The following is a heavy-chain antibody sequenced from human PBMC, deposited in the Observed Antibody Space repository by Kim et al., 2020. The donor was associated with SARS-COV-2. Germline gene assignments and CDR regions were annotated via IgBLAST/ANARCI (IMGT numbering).Heavy chain of an antibody. J-gene: IGHJ1*01. CDR2: ITNNNGKT. D-gene: IGHD6-19*01. CDR3: AKVHPSPGWPTIGD. V-gene: IGHV3-23*05. CDR1: GFAVYRFA. Sequence: GGSLRLSCAASGFAVYRFAMNWVRKAPGKGLEWISAITNNNGKTYYQDTVKGRFTISRDESKNIVYLHMNSLRVEDPAVYFSAKVHPSPGWPTIGDWGQG.